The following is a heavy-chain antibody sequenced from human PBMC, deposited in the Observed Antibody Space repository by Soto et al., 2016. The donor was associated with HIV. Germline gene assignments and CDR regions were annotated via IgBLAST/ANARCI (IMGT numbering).Heavy chain of an antibody. Sequence: QVQLQQWGAGLLKPSETLSLTCAVYGGSFSGYYWSWIRQPPGKGLEWIGEINQSASTNYNPSLKSRVTISVDTSKKQFSLKLNSVTAADTAMYYCARGDTGRSPRTTNGMDVWGQGPRSTVSS. V-gene: IGHV4-34*01. CDR2: INQSAST. CDR1: GGSFSGYY. CDR3: ARGDTGRSPRTTNGMDV. D-gene: IGHD3-10*01. J-gene: IGHJ6*02.